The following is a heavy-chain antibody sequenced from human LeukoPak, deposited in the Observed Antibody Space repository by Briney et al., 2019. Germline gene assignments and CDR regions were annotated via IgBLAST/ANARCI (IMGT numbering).Heavy chain of an antibody. CDR2: MNPNSGNT. Sequence: ASVKVSCKASGYTFTSYDINWVRQVTGQGLEWMGWMNPNSGNTGYAQKFQGRVTMTRNTSISTAYMELSSLRSEDTAVYYCARQSRDSSGWFDPWGQGTLVTVSS. V-gene: IGHV1-8*01. D-gene: IGHD3-22*01. CDR1: GYTFTSYD. CDR3: ARQSRDSSGWFDP. J-gene: IGHJ5*02.